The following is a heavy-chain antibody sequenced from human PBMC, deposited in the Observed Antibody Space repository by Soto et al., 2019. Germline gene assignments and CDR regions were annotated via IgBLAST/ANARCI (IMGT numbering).Heavy chain of an antibody. CDR2: IYSGGST. Sequence: GGSLRLSCAASGFTVSSNYMSWVRQAPGKGLEWVSVIYSGGSTYYADSVKGRFTISRHNSKNTLYLQMNSLRAEDTAVYYCARESRGHYDILTGYLPGGVDYWGQGTLVTVSS. J-gene: IGHJ4*02. V-gene: IGHV3-53*04. CDR1: GFTVSSNY. CDR3: ARESRGHYDILTGYLPGGVDY. D-gene: IGHD3-9*01.